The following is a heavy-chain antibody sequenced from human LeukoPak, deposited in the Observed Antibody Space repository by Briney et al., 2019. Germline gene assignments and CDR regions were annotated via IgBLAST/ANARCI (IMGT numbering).Heavy chain of an antibody. CDR1: GFTFDDYA. CDR3: AVLHYYAMDV. D-gene: IGHD2-8*01. CDR2: ISWNSGTK. Sequence: GRSLRLSCAASGFTFDDYAMHWVRQAPGKGLEWVSGISWNSGTKGYADSVKGRFTISRDNAKNSLYLQMNSLRGEDAALYYCAVLHYYAMDVWGQGTTVTVSS. J-gene: IGHJ6*02. V-gene: IGHV3-9*01.